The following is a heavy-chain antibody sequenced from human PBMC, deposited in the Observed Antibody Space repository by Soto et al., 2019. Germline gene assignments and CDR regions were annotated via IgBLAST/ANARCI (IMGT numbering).Heavy chain of an antibody. CDR3: ARSNSGSYYYYYGMDV. Sequence: GESLKISCKGSGYSFTSYWIGWVRQMPGKGLEWMGIIYPGDSDTRYSPSFQGQVTISADKSISTAYLQWSSLKASDTAMYYCARSNSGSYYYYYGMDVWGQGTTVTVSS. CDR1: GYSFTSYW. V-gene: IGHV5-51*01. J-gene: IGHJ6*02. CDR2: IYPGDSDT. D-gene: IGHD1-26*01.